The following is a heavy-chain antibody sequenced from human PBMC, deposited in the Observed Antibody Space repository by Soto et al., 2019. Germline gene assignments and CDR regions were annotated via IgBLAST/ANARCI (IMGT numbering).Heavy chain of an antibody. V-gene: IGHV4-34*01. CDR1: GGSFSGYY. J-gene: IGHJ6*02. Sequence: SSETLSLTCAVYGGSFSGYYWSRIRQPPGKGLEWIGEINHSGVTNYKPSLKRRVTISVDTSKNQFSLQLKSVTAEDTAVYYCARDGGYSDYERPDYYYYYAMDVWGQGTTVTVSS. D-gene: IGHD5-12*01. CDR3: ARDGGYSDYERPDYYYYYAMDV. CDR2: INHSGVT.